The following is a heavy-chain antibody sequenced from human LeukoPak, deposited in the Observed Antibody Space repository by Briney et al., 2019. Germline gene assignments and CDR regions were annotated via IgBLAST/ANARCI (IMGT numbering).Heavy chain of an antibody. D-gene: IGHD5-18*01. CDR3: ALYSYGLRDYYGMDV. V-gene: IGHV1-69*13. Sequence: SVKVSCKASGYTFTSYGISWVRQAPGQGLEWMGGIIPIFGTANYAQKFQGRVTVTADESTSTAYMELRSLRSEDTAVYYCALYSYGLRDYYGMDVWGQGTTVTVSS. J-gene: IGHJ6*02. CDR1: GYTFTSYG. CDR2: IIPIFGTA.